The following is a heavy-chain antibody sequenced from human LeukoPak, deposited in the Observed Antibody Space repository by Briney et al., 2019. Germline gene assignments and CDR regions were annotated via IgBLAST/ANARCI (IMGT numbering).Heavy chain of an antibody. Sequence: GGSLRLSCAASGFTFSSYAMSWVRQAPGQGLEWVSAISGSGGSTYYADSVKGRFTISRDNSKNTLYLQMTSLRPEDTAIYSCAQDPHGNGIPYYFDYWGQGTLVTVSS. CDR2: ISGSGGST. D-gene: IGHD1-1*01. CDR1: GFTFSSYA. CDR3: AQDPHGNGIPYYFDY. J-gene: IGHJ4*02. V-gene: IGHV3-23*01.